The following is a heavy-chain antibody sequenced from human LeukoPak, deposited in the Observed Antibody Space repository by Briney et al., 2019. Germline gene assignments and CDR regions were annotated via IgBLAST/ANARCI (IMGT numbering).Heavy chain of an antibody. D-gene: IGHD6-13*01. J-gene: IGHJ4*02. CDR3: AKDNFPQQLVPFDY. CDR2: ISYDGSNK. Sequence: GGSLRLSCAASGFTFNNYGMHRVRQAPGKGLEWVAVISYDGSNKYYADSVKGRFTISRDNSKNTLYLQMNSLRAEDTAVYYCAKDNFPQQLVPFDYWGQGTLVTVSS. V-gene: IGHV3-30*18. CDR1: GFTFNNYG.